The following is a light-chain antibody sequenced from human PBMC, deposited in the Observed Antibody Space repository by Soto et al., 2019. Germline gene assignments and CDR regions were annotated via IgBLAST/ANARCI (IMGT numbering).Light chain of an antibody. Sequence: DIQMTQSPSTLSASVGDRVTITCRASQTISNWLAWYQQKPGKAPKVLIFDASTLDGGVPSRFSGRRSGTDFTLTISSLQPSDFATYYCQQYYTYPLTVGGGTKVYSK. CDR1: QTISNW. J-gene: IGKJ4*01. CDR2: DAS. CDR3: QQYYTYPLT. V-gene: IGKV1-5*01.